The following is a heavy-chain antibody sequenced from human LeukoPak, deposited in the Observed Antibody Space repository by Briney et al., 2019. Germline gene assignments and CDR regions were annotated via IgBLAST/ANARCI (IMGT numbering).Heavy chain of an antibody. CDR3: ARDSDGNGHYSLFDY. Sequence: GGSLRLSCGASGFTLSSYGLHWVRQAPGKGLEWVAVIWYDGSKEYYADSVKGRFTISRDSSKNTMCLQMNSLRVEDTAVYYCARDSDGNGHYSLFDYWGQGTLVTVSS. J-gene: IGHJ4*02. CDR2: IWYDGSKE. CDR1: GFTLSSYG. D-gene: IGHD3-22*01. V-gene: IGHV3-33*01.